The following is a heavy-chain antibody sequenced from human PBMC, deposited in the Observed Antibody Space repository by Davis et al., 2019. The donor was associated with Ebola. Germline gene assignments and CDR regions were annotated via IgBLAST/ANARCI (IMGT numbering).Heavy chain of an antibody. D-gene: IGHD1-26*01. CDR2: FFYTGSS. Sequence: MPSETLSLTCAVYGGSFSGYYWGWIRQPPGEGLQWIGSFFYTGSSYFNPSLKSRVTVSVDTSKNQFSLKLDSVTAADTAVYYCAIQIVGATRVFDYWGQGTLVTVSS. CDR1: GGSFSGYY. V-gene: IGHV4-34*12. CDR3: AIQIVGATRVFDY. J-gene: IGHJ4*02.